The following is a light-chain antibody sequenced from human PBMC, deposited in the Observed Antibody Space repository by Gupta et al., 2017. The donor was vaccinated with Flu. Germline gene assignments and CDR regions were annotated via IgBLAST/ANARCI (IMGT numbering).Light chain of an antibody. CDR1: QSVSSNH. CDR3: QQYGNSPRT. J-gene: IGKJ1*01. CDR2: GAS. V-gene: IGKV3-20*01. Sequence: EIVLTQSPGSLSLSPGERATLSCRATQSVSSNHLAWYQQKPGQAPRLLIYGASSRATGIPDRFSGSGPGTDFTLTISRLEPEDFAVYYCQQYGNSPRTFGQGTKVEIK.